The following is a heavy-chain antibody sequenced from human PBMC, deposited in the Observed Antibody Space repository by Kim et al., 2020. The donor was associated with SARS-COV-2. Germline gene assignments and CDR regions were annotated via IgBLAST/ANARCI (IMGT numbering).Heavy chain of an antibody. Sequence: GGSLRLSCAASGFTFSDYYMSWIRQAPGKGLEWVSYISSSGSTIYYADSVKGRFTISRDNAKNSLYLQMNSLRAEDTAVYYCARDGTIAAAGPDYNYYYYGMDVWGQGTTVTVSS. CDR2: ISSSGSTI. CDR1: GFTFSDYY. CDR3: ARDGTIAAAGPDYNYYYYGMDV. V-gene: IGHV3-11*01. D-gene: IGHD6-13*01. J-gene: IGHJ6*02.